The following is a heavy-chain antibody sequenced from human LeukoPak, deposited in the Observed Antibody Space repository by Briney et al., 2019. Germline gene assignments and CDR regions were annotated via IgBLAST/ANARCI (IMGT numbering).Heavy chain of an antibody. V-gene: IGHV4-31*03. CDR2: IYSSGGT. CDR3: ASSEAPITPPPYGMGV. Sequence: SETLSLTCTVSGDSISSGGYCWNWFRQHPGKGLEWIGYIYSSGGTFYNPSLKSRVTISVDTSKNQFSLKLGSVTAADTALYYCASSEAPITPPPYGMGVWGQGTKVTVSS. CDR1: GDSISSGGYC. D-gene: IGHD5-12*01. J-gene: IGHJ6*02.